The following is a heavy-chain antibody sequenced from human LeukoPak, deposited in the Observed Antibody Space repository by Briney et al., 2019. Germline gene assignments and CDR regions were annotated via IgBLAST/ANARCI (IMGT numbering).Heavy chain of an antibody. CDR3: AKMTWIGAFDI. CDR2: IKQDGSEK. J-gene: IGHJ3*02. V-gene: IGHV3-7*02. D-gene: IGHD5-12*01. CDR1: GFAFSGSW. Sequence: WGSLRLSCSASGFAFSGSWMTWVRQAPGKGLVWVAIIKQDGSEKYYVDSVKGRFTISRDNSKNTLYLQMNSLRAEDTAVYYCAKMTWIGAFDIWGQGTMVTVSS.